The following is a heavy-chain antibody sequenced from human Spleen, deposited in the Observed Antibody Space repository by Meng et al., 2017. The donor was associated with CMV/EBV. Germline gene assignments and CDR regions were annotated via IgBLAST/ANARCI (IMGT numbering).Heavy chain of an antibody. CDR3: ANYGSGRDIDY. V-gene: IGHV4-34*01. CDR2: INHSGST. D-gene: IGHD3-10*01. CDR1: GGYFRSYY. J-gene: IGHJ4*02. Sequence: SLNCAVYGGYFRSYYWSWIRQPPGKGMEWIGEINHSGSTNYNPSLKSRVTISVDTSKNQFSLKLSSVTAADTAVYYCANYGSGRDIDYWGQGTLVTVSS.